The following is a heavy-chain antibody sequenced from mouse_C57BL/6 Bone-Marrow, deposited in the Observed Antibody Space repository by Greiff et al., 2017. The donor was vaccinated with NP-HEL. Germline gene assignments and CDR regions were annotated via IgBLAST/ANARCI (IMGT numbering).Heavy chain of an antibody. CDR1: GYTFTSYW. V-gene: IGHV1-64*01. D-gene: IGHD1-1*01. CDR3: ARRGLFTTVVAPGYGDY. CDR2: IHPNSGST. Sequence: QVQLQQPGAELVKPGASVKLSCKASGYTFTSYWMHWVKQRPGQGLEWIGMIHPNSGSTNYNEKFKSKATLTVDKSSSTAYMQLSSLTSEDSAVYYCARRGLFTTVVAPGYGDYWGQGTSVTVSS. J-gene: IGHJ4*01.